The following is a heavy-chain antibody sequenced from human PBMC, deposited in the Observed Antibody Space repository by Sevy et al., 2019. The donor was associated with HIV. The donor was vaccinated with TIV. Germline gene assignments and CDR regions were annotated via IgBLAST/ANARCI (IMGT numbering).Heavy chain of an antibody. Sequence: GGSRRLSCAASGFTFSSYWMSWVRQAPGKGLEWVANIKQDGSEKYYVDSVKGRFTISRDNAKNSLYLQMNSLGAEDTAVYYCASNTDYDFWSGYPSSGAFDIWGQGTMVTVSS. CDR2: IKQDGSEK. D-gene: IGHD3-3*01. CDR1: GFTFSSYW. V-gene: IGHV3-7*01. J-gene: IGHJ3*02. CDR3: ASNTDYDFWSGYPSSGAFDI.